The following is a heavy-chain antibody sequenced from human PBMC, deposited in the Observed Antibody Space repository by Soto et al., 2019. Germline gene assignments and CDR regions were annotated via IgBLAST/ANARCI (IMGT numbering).Heavy chain of an antibody. CDR2: IKSKTDGGTT. V-gene: IGHV3-15*07. J-gene: IGHJ4*02. D-gene: IGHD5-18*01. CDR1: GFTFSNAW. CDR3: TTDLEPQYSYGYIDY. Sequence: GSLRLSCAASGFTFSNAWMNWVRQAPGKGLEWVGRIKSKTDGGTTDYAAPVKGRFTISRDDSKNTLYLQMNSLKTEDTAVYYCTTDLEPQYSYGYIDYWGQGTLVTVSS.